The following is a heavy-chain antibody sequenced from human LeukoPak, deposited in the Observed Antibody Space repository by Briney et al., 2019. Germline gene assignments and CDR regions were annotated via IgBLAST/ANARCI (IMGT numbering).Heavy chain of an antibody. Sequence: GRSLRLSCAASGFTFSSYAMHWVRQAPGKGLEWVAVISYDGSNKYYADSVKGRFTISRDNSKNTLYLQMNSLRAEDTAVYYCARDVVAGTYYYYYMDVWGKGTTVTVSS. J-gene: IGHJ6*03. CDR2: ISYDGSNK. CDR3: ARDVVAGTYYYYYMDV. CDR1: GFTFSSYA. D-gene: IGHD6-19*01. V-gene: IGHV3-30*04.